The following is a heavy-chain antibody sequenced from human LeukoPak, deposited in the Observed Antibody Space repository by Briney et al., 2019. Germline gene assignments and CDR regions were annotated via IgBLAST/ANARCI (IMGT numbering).Heavy chain of an antibody. CDR3: ARSNHYGSGSYGPDFEY. Sequence: PSETLSLTCTVSGGSISGYYWSWIRQPPGKRLEWIAHMYYSGSTIYNPSLKSRVTISVDTSKNQFSLKLSSVTAADTAVYYCARSNHYGSGSYGPDFEYWGQGTLVTVSS. D-gene: IGHD3-10*01. CDR2: MYYSGST. V-gene: IGHV4-59*08. CDR1: GGSISGYY. J-gene: IGHJ4*02.